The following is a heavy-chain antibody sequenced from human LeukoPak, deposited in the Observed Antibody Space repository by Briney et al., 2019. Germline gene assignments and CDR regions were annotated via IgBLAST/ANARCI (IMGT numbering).Heavy chain of an antibody. CDR3: AKDVTPEFYGDYGRTPDY. CDR1: GGSISSYY. D-gene: IGHD4-17*01. J-gene: IGHJ4*02. Sequence: SETLSLTCTVSGGSISSYYWSWIRQPPGKGLEWIGYIYYSGSTNYNPSLKSRVTISVDTSKNQFSLKQSSVTAADTAVYYCAKDVTPEFYGDYGRTPDYWGQGTLVTVSS. V-gene: IGHV4-59*12. CDR2: IYYSGST.